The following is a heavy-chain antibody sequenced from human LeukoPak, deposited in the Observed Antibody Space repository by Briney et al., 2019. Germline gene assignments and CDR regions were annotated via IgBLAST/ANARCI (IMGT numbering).Heavy chain of an antibody. Sequence: GGSLRLSCVASGFTFSDYYMSWIRQAPGKGLEWVSYISSSGSTIYYADSVKGRFTISRDNAKNSLSLQMNSLSGEDTAVYYCVRALGSSSADYWGQGTLVTVSS. CDR3: VRALGSSSADY. CDR1: GFTFSDYY. D-gene: IGHD6-6*01. V-gene: IGHV3-11*04. CDR2: ISSSGSTI. J-gene: IGHJ4*02.